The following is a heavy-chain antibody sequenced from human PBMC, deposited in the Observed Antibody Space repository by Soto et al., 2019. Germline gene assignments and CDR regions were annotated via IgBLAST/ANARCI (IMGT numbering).Heavy chain of an antibody. V-gene: IGHV4-34*01. CDR2: LNDSGGT. CDR3: ARGRGGVHD. J-gene: IGHJ1*01. D-gene: IGHD3-10*01. CDR1: GGSFSGYY. Sequence: QVQLQQWGAGLLKPSETLSLTCAVYGGSFSGYYWSWTRQPPGKGLEWMGELNDSGGTNYNASLKSRVRISGDTSKNQFYLKLSFVTAADTAVYYCARGRGGVHDWGQGTLVTVSS.